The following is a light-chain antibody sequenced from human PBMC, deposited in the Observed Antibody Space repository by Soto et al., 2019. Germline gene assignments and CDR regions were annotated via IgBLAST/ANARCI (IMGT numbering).Light chain of an antibody. CDR1: SSNIGNNY. Sequence: QSVLTQPPSVSAAPGQKVTISCSGSSSNIGNNYVSWYQQLPGTAPKLLIYENNKRPSGIPDRFSGSKSGTSATLGITGLQTGDEADYDCGTWYSSLSAYVFGAGTKLTVL. CDR3: GTWYSSLSAYV. J-gene: IGLJ1*01. CDR2: ENN. V-gene: IGLV1-51*02.